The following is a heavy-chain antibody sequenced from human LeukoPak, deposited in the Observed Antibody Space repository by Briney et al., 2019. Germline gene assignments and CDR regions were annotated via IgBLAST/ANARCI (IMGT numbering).Heavy chain of an antibody. CDR2: INYSGTT. D-gene: IGHD5-18*01. J-gene: IGHJ4*02. CDR3: AREYSSFEY. Sequence: SETLSLTCTVSGGSISGYYWHWIRQSPGMGLEWIGYINYSGTTDYNPSLKSRVTISVDTSKNQFSLNLRPATAADTAVYYCAREYSSFEYWGQGILVTVSS. V-gene: IGHV4-59*01. CDR1: GGSISGYY.